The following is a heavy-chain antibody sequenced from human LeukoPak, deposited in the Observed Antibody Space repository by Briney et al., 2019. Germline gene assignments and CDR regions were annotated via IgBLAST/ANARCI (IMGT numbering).Heavy chain of an antibody. Sequence: SVKVSCKASGGTFSSYAISWVGQAPGQGLEWMGGIIPIFGTANYAQKFQGRVTITADESTSTAYMELSSLRSEDTAVYYCARDSDYDSGSYYNTLWGQGTLVTVSS. V-gene: IGHV1-69*13. CDR3: ARDSDYDSGSYYNTL. CDR1: GGTFSSYA. D-gene: IGHD3-10*01. J-gene: IGHJ4*02. CDR2: IIPIFGTA.